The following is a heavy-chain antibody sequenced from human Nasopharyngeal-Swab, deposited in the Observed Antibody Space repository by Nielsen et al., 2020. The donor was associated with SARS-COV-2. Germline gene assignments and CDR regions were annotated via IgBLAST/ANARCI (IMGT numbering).Heavy chain of an antibody. Sequence: WVRQAPGQGLEWMGIINPSGDTASYAQKFQGRVTITADKSTSTAYMELSSLRSEDTAVYYCARGGADDILTGPYYYYYYMDVWGKGTTVTVSS. V-gene: IGHV1-46*01. CDR3: ARGGADDILTGPYYYYYYMDV. CDR2: INPSGDTA. J-gene: IGHJ6*03. D-gene: IGHD3-9*01.